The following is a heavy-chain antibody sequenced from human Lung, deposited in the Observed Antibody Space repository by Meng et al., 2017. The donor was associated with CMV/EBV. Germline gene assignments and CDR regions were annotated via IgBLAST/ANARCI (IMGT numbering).Heavy chain of an antibody. CDR2: IDGGNRT. V-gene: IGHV3-23*01. CDR1: GFSFSNFA. CDR3: AKDSHYPCCYGMDF. Sequence: LSLTCAASGFSFSNFAVSWVRQAPGRGLEWVSNIDGGNRTFYARSVKGRFTISRDSSKNIVYLQMNSLRAEDTAVYFCAKDSHYPCCYGMDFWGQGTTVTGSS. J-gene: IGHJ6*02. D-gene: IGHD3-10*01.